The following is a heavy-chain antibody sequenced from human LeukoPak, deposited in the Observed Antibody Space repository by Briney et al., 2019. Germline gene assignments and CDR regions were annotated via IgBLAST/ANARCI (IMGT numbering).Heavy chain of an antibody. J-gene: IGHJ4*02. CDR1: GFTFSSYA. D-gene: IGHD6-13*01. V-gene: IGHV3-30-3*01. CDR2: ISYDGSNK. CDR3: ATRSPLGY. Sequence: QPGRSLRLSCAASGFTFSSYAMHWVRQAPGEGLEWVAVISYDGSNKYYADSVKGRFTISRDNSKNTLYLQMNSLRAEDTAVYYCATRSPLGYWGQGTLVTVSS.